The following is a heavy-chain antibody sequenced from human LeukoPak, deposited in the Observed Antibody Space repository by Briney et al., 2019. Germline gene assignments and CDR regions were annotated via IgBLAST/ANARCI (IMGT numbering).Heavy chain of an antibody. CDR1: GYSFTIYW. CDR2: IYPGDSDT. V-gene: IGHV5-51*01. CDR3: ARGSTLLRGVISFDP. Sequence: GESLKISCKGSGYSFTIYWIGWVRQMPGKGLEWMGIIYPGDSDTRYSPSFQGQVTISADKSISTAYLQWSSLKASDTAMYYCARGSTLLRGVISFDPWGQGTLVTVSS. D-gene: IGHD3-10*01. J-gene: IGHJ5*02.